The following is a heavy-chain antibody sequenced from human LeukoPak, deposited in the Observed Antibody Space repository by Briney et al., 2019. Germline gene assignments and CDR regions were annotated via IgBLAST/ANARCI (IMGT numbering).Heavy chain of an antibody. CDR3: RTDRYGDYGDYIDY. Sequence: GASVKVSCKASGYTFTGYYMHWVRQAPGQGLEWMGWINPNSGGTNNAQKFQGRVTMTRDTSISTAYMELSRLRSDDTAVYYCRTDRYGDYGDYIDYWGQGTLVTVSS. CDR2: INPNSGGT. J-gene: IGHJ4*02. D-gene: IGHD4-17*01. CDR1: GYTFTGYY. V-gene: IGHV1-2*02.